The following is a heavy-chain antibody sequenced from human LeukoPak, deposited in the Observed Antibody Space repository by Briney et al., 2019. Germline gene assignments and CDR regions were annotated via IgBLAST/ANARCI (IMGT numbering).Heavy chain of an antibody. CDR2: IWYDGSNK. D-gene: IGHD3-10*01. J-gene: IGHJ6*02. Sequence: GGSLRLSCAASGFTFSSYSMHWVRQAPGKGLEWVAVIWYDGSNKYYADSVKGRFTISRDNSKNTLYLQMNSLRAEDTAVYYCARQWFGLNYYYYYYGMDVWGQGTTVTVSS. V-gene: IGHV3-33*08. CDR1: GFTFSSYS. CDR3: ARQWFGLNYYYYYYGMDV.